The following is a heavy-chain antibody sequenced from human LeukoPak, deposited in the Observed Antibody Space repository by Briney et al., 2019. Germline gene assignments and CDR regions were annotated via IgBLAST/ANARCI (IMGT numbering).Heavy chain of an antibody. Sequence: PSETLSLTCTVSGGSISSYYWSWIRQPPGKGLEWIGYIYYSGSTNYNPSLKSRVTISVDTSKNQFSLKLSSVTAADTAVYYCASIAAAGTGGFDYWGQGTLVTVSS. D-gene: IGHD6-13*01. CDR2: IYYSGST. J-gene: IGHJ4*02. V-gene: IGHV4-59*08. CDR3: ASIAAAGTGGFDY. CDR1: GGSISSYY.